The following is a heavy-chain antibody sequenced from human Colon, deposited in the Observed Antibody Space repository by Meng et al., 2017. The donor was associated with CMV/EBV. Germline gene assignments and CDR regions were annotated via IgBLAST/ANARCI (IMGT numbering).Heavy chain of an antibody. D-gene: IGHD6-13*01. V-gene: IGHV4-59*01. CDR1: GGSISRYC. CDR2: MCNSGDT. CDR3: ALRGSAAGTFQH. J-gene: IGHJ1*01. Sequence: QLYGWVPGMLNASANWSFTCTGSGGSISRYCWSWVRQPPGKRLEWIWYMCNSGDTNYNPSLRSRVTISGDTSKNQFSLKLNSVTAADTAVYYCALRGSAAGTFQHWGQGTLVTVSS.